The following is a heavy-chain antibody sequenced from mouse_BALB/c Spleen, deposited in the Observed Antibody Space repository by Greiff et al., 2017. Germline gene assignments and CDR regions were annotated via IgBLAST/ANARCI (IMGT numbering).Heavy chain of an antibody. CDR3: AREGGTLAWFAY. CDR1: GFSLTGYG. V-gene: IGHV2-9*02. D-gene: IGHD3-3*01. CDR2: IWAGGST. J-gene: IGHJ3*01. Sequence: VQLQQSGPGLVAPSQSLSITCTVSGFSLTGYGVHWVRQPPGKGLEWLGVIWAGGSTNYNSALMSRLSISKDNSKSQVFLKMNSLQTDDTAMYYCAREGGTLAWFAYWGQGTLVTVSA.